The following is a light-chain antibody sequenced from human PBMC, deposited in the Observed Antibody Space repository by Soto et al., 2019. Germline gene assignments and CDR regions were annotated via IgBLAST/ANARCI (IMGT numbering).Light chain of an antibody. CDR1: QSVSGN. CDR2: GAS. CDR3: QQYNNCPPA. Sequence: EIVMTQSPATLSVSPGERATLSCRASQSVSGNLAWYQQKPGQAPRLLIYGASTRATGIPARFSGSGSGTEFTLTIRSLQSEDFAVYYCQQYNNCPPAFGQGTKVEIK. V-gene: IGKV3-15*01. J-gene: IGKJ1*01.